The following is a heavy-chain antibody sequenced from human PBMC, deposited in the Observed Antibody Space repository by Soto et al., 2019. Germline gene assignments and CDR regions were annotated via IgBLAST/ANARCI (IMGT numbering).Heavy chain of an antibody. CDR3: ARYRAGYNYGYNYFDY. D-gene: IGHD5-18*01. CDR2: IYYSGST. V-gene: IGHV4-31*03. J-gene: IGHJ4*02. CDR1: GGSISSGTFY. Sequence: PSETLSLTCTVSGGSISSGTFYWSWIRQHPGKGLEWIGYIYYSGSTYYNPSLKSRVTISIDTSKNQFSLKLSSVTAADTAVYYCARYRAGYNYGYNYFDYWGQGTLVTVSS.